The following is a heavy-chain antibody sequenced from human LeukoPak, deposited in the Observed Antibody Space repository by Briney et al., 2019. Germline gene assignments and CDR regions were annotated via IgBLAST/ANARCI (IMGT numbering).Heavy chain of an antibody. V-gene: IGHV3-30*03. CDR3: ATYADYGGSWPLDY. CDR2: ISKDGSNE. Sequence: PGGSLRLSCAASGFTSTKYAMHWVRQAPGKGLEWVALISKDGSNEDYVDSVKGRFTISRDNSKNTVFLQMNTLRGEDTAVYYCATYADYGGSWPLDYWGQGTLVIVSS. J-gene: IGHJ4*02. D-gene: IGHD2-15*01. CDR1: GFTSTKYA.